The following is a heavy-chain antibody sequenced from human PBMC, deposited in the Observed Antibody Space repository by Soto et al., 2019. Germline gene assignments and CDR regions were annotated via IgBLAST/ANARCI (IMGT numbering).Heavy chain of an antibody. V-gene: IGHV3-11*06. D-gene: IGHD2-8*02. CDR3: VRGGGVGLFDP. J-gene: IGHJ5*02. CDR1: GFTFGDSY. Sequence: QVQLVESGGGLVPPGGSLRLSCAGSGFTFGDSYMSWIRQAPGKGLEWLSYISPGSRYPAYADSVKGRFTISRDKATRSLYLQMMSLTAEDTASYYCVRGGGVGLFDPWGQGTMVTVSS. CDR2: ISPGSRYP.